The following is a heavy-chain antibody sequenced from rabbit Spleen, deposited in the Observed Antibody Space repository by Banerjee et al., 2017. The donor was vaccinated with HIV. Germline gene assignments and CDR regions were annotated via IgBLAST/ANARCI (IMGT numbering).Heavy chain of an antibody. D-gene: IGHD2-1*01. CDR2: IYVDNFSST. CDR3: ARGSATMTMVITGYYLAL. Sequence: QSLEESGGDLVKPGASLTLTCTASGFSFSSDYYMCWVRQAPGKGLECIACIYVDNFSSTYYASWARGRFTISKTSSTTVTLQMTSLTAADTATYFCARGSATMTMVITGYYLALWGPGTLVTVS. J-gene: IGHJ4*01. V-gene: IGHV1S40*01. CDR1: GFSFSSDYY.